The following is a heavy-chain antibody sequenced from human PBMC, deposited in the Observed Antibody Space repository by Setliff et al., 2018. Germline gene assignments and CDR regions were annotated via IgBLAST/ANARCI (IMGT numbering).Heavy chain of an antibody. CDR1: GGTFSSYA. J-gene: IGHJ5*02. Sequence: ASVKVSCKASGGTFSSYAISWVRQAPGQRLEWMGWINAGNGNTKYSQKFQGRVTITRDTSASTAYMELSSLRSEDTAVYYCARDTYIGDFWSGYYIQGQFDPWGQGTLVTVSS. CDR2: INAGNGNT. D-gene: IGHD3-3*01. V-gene: IGHV1-3*01. CDR3: ARDTYIGDFWSGYYIQGQFDP.